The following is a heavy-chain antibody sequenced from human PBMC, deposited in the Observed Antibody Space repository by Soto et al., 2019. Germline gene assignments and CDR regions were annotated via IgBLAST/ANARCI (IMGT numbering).Heavy chain of an antibody. CDR3: ARLKYSGRYWDDY. Sequence: QVQLQESGPGLVKPSQTLSLTCTVSGDSISSGGYYWSWIRQHPGKGLEWIGYIYYSGYTYYNPSLNSRTTRSIDTSKNQFSLELSSMTAADTAVYYCARLKYSGRYWDDYWGQGTLVTVSS. J-gene: IGHJ4*02. V-gene: IGHV4-31*03. CDR2: IYYSGYT. D-gene: IGHD1-26*01. CDR1: GDSISSGGYY.